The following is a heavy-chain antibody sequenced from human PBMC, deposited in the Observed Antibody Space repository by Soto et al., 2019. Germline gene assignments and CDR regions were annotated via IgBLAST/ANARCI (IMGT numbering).Heavy chain of an antibody. CDR3: ARDLNIGVAGTSGDTYYYYYYGMAV. Sequence: GGSLRLSCAASGFTFSSYSMNWVRQAPGKGLEWVSSISSSSSYIYYADSVKGRFTISRDNAKNSLYLQMNSLRAEDTAVYYCARDLNIGVAGTSGDTYYYYYYGMAVWGQGTTVTVSS. CDR1: GFTFSSYS. CDR2: ISSSSSYI. D-gene: IGHD6-19*01. J-gene: IGHJ6*02. V-gene: IGHV3-21*01.